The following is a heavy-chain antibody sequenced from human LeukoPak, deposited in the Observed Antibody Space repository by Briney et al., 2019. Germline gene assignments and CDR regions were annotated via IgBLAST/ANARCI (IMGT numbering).Heavy chain of an antibody. Sequence: SETLSLTCAVSGGFIRNFSWIWIRQSPGTGLKYIGNLYHNGSTNYHPSLQSRVSISVDTSKNQFSLKVSSVTAADTAVYYCARALGKDNFLTPYDYWGQGTLVTVSS. CDR2: LYHNGST. D-gene: IGHD3-16*01. CDR1: GGFIRNFS. CDR3: ARALGKDNFLTPYDY. V-gene: IGHV4-59*01. J-gene: IGHJ4*02.